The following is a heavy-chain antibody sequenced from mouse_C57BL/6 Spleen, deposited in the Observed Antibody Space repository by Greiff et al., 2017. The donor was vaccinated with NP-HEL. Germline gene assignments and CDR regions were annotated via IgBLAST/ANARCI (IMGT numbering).Heavy chain of an antibody. V-gene: IGHV5-17*01. CDR3: ARNPYEYGWYFDV. CDR2: ISSGSSTI. CDR1: GFTFSDYG. D-gene: IGHD2-4*01. Sequence: EVMLVESGGGLVKPGGSLKLSCAASGFTFSDYGMHWVRQAPEKGLEWVAYISSGSSTIYYADTVKGRFTISRDNAKNTLYLQMTSLRSEDTAMYYCARNPYEYGWYFDVWGTGTTVTVSS. J-gene: IGHJ1*03.